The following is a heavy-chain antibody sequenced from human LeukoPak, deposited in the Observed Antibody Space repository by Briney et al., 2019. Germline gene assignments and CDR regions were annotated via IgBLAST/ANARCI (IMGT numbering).Heavy chain of an antibody. Sequence: GQSLRLSCAAAGFRFSGYGMRWVRQVPGKGLESVACISYDGGNEYYADSVKGRFTISRENSKNTLHLQMNSLRAEDTAVYYCAKERRLYYPSGSPFDYWGQGILVTVSS. CDR2: ISYDGGNE. CDR3: AKERRLYYPSGSPFDY. CDR1: GFRFSGYG. J-gene: IGHJ4*02. V-gene: IGHV3-30*18. D-gene: IGHD3-10*01.